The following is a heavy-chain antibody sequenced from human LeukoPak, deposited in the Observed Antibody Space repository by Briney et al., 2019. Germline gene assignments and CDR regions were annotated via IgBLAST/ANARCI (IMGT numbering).Heavy chain of an antibody. V-gene: IGHV1-46*01. Sequence: GASVKVSCKASGYTFTSYYMHWVRQAPGQGLEWMGIINPSGGSTSYAQKFQGRVTITADESTSTAYMELSSLRSEDTAVYYCARYSSSWEGGDWFDPWGQGTLVTVSS. CDR3: ARYSSSWEGGDWFDP. J-gene: IGHJ5*02. CDR1: GYTFTSYY. CDR2: INPSGGST. D-gene: IGHD6-13*01.